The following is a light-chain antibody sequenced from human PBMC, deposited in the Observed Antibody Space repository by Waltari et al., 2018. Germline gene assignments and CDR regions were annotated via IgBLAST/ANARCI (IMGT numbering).Light chain of an antibody. Sequence: SYELTQPPPVSVSPGQTARITCSGDALPKQFAFWYQQKSGQAPVVAIYKDTERPSGIPDRISGSSSGTTVTLTISGAQAEDEADYYCQSGDSSGVVVFGGGTKLTVL. J-gene: IGLJ2*01. V-gene: IGLV3-25*03. CDR2: KDT. CDR1: ALPKQF. CDR3: QSGDSSGVVV.